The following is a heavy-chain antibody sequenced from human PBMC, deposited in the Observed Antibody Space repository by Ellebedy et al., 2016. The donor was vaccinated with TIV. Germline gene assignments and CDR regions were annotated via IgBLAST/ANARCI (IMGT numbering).Heavy chain of an antibody. V-gene: IGHV1-18*01. CDR3: ARESFRGGSCQYFDY. J-gene: IGHJ4*02. Sequence: AASVKVSCKASGYTFNTSSISWIRQAPGQGLEWMGWISVYNGNTGNVPKFQGRVTMTTDTSTNTAYMELRSLSSDDTAVYFCARESFRGGSCQYFDYWGQGTLVTVSS. CDR2: ISVYNGNT. CDR1: GYTFNTSS. D-gene: IGHD2-15*01.